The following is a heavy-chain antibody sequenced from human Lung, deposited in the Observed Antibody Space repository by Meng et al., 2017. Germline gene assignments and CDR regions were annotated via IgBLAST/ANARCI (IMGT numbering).Heavy chain of an antibody. CDR1: RYTVIDAY. V-gene: IGHV1-2*06. CDR3: ARDGGNYDFDY. Sequence: VQLVQFGAEVKRPGASVKFTSRASRYTVIDAYVQRVRQAPGKGLEWMGRIIPSSGNANSAQKFLGRVTLTWDTSISTAYMELSSLRSDDTAIYYCARDGGNYDFDYWGQGTLVTVSS. J-gene: IGHJ4*02. CDR2: IIPSSGNA. D-gene: IGHD1-7*01.